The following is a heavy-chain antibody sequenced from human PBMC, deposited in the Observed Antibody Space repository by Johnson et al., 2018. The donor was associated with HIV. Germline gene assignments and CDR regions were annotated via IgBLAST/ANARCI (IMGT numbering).Heavy chain of an antibody. CDR1: GFTFDDYG. Sequence: VQLVESGGGLVQPGGSLRLSCAASGFTFDDYGMSWVRQAPGKGLEWVSVIYSGGSTYYADSVKGRFTISRDNSKNTLYLQMNSLRAEDTAVYYCARYSGAFDIWGQGTMVTVSS. V-gene: IGHV3-66*01. CDR2: IYSGGST. CDR3: ARYSGAFDI. D-gene: IGHD2-21*01. J-gene: IGHJ3*02.